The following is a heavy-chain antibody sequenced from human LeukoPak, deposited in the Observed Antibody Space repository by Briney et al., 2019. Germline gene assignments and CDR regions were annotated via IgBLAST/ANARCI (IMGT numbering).Heavy chain of an antibody. CDR2: IIPIFGTA. CDR3: ARDRNSPLLHDAFDI. V-gene: IGHV1-69*13. D-gene: IGHD2-15*01. Sequence: SVKVSCKASGGTFSSYAISWVRQAPGQGLEWMGGIIPIFGTANYAQKFQGRVTITADESTSTAYMELSSLRSEDTAVYYCARDRNSPLLHDAFDIWGQGTMITVSS. CDR1: GGTFSSYA. J-gene: IGHJ3*02.